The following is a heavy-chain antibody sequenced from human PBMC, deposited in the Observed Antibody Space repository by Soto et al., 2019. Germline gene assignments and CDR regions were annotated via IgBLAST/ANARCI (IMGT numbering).Heavy chain of an antibody. V-gene: IGHV4-59*01. CDR2: IYYSGST. CDR1: GGSISSYY. CDR3: ARRYGSAFDF. J-gene: IGHJ3*01. D-gene: IGHD3-10*01. Sequence: QVQLQESGPGLVKPSETLSLTCTVSGGSISSYYWSWIRQPPGKGLEWIGYIYYSGSTNYNPSLKSRVTIPVDTSKDQFALKLSSVTAADTAVYYCARRYGSAFDFWGQGTMVTVSS.